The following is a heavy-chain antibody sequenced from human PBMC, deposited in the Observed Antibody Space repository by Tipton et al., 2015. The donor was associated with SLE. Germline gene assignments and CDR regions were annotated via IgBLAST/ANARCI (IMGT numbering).Heavy chain of an antibody. D-gene: IGHD5-24*01. CDR2: INPNTGTT. J-gene: IGHJ4*02. Sequence: QLVQSGAEVKKPGASVRVSCKASGYTFTAYFIDWVRQAPGQGLQWMGRINPNTGTTKYAQAFQGWVTMTRDTSINTAYMEVSRLTSDDTAIYYCARGLATAFFDSWGQGTLVTVSS. CDR3: ARGLATAFFDS. CDR1: GYTFTAYF. V-gene: IGHV1-2*04.